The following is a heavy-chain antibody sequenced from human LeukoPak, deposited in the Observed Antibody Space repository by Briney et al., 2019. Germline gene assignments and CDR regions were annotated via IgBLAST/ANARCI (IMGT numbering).Heavy chain of an antibody. CDR1: GYTLTELS. J-gene: IGHJ4*02. Sequence: ASVKVFCKVSGYTLTELSMHWVRQAPGKGLEWMGGFDPEDGETIYAQKFQGRVTMTEDTSTDTAYMELSSLRSEDTAVYYCATTAVGLLWSGELFDWGQGTLVTVSS. CDR2: FDPEDGET. D-gene: IGHD3-10*01. CDR3: ATTAVGLLWSGELFD. V-gene: IGHV1-24*01.